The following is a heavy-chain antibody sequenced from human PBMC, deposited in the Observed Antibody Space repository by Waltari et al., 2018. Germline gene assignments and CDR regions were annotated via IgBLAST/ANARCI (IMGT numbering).Heavy chain of an antibody. CDR1: GYSFTSSW. J-gene: IGHJ4*02. Sequence: EVQLVQSGAEVKKPGESLKISCKGSGYSFTSSWIGWVRQMPGKGLEWMGIIDPGDSDTRYSPSFQGQVTISADKSISTADLQWSSLKASDTAMYYCARLYSSGWYPIDYWGQGTLVTVSS. V-gene: IGHV5-51*01. D-gene: IGHD6-19*01. CDR3: ARLYSSGWYPIDY. CDR2: IDPGDSDT.